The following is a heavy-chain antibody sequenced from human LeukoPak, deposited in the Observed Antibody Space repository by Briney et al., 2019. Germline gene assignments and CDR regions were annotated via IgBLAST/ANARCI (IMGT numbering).Heavy chain of an antibody. CDR1: GYTFTGYY. CDR2: INCNSGGT. Sequence: ASVKVSCKASGYTFTGYYMHWVRQAPGQVLEWMGWINCNSGGTNYAQKFQGRITMTRDTSISTAYMELSRLTSDDTAVYYCARLLAEHQPTDCWGQGTLVTVSS. CDR3: ARLLAEHQPTDC. V-gene: IGHV1-2*02. J-gene: IGHJ4*02. D-gene: IGHD2-2*01.